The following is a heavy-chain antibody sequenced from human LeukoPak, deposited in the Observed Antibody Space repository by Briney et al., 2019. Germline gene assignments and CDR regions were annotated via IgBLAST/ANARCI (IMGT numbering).Heavy chain of an antibody. CDR1: GDSISRYY. D-gene: IGHD3-16*01. CDR2: VSYSGSP. J-gene: IGHJ3*02. V-gene: IGHV4-59*08. Sequence: SETLSLTCTVSGDSISRYYWGWIRQPPGKGLEWIGYVSYSGSPQYNPSLQSRVTTSIGTSKRLFSLRLSSVIAADTAIYYCARSAYAFGADAFDIWGQGAMVAVSS. CDR3: ARSAYAFGADAFDI.